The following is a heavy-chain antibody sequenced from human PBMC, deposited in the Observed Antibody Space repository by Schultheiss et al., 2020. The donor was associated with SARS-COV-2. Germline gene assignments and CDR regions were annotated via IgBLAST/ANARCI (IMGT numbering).Heavy chain of an antibody. CDR3: ARTATYYYYGMDV. CDR1: GFTFSSYS. Sequence: GGSLRLSCAASGFTFSSYSMNWVRQAPGKGLEWVSSISSSSSYIYYADSVKGRFTISRDNSKNTLYLQMNSLRAEDTAVYYCARTATYYYYGMDVWGQGTTVTVSS. CDR2: ISSSSSYI. V-gene: IGHV3-21*01. J-gene: IGHJ6*02.